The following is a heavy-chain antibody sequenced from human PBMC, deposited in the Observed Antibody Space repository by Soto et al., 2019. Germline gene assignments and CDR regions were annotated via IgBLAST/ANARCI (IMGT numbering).Heavy chain of an antibody. CDR1: GGSISSSSYY. Sequence: QLQLQESGPGLVKPSETLSLTCTVSGGSISSSSYYWGWIRQPPGKGLEWIGSIYYSGSTYYNPSLKSRVTISVDTSKNQFSLKLSSVAAADTAVYYCARQSGRFLEWDCWYFDLWGRGTLVTVSS. V-gene: IGHV4-39*01. CDR2: IYYSGST. D-gene: IGHD3-3*01. J-gene: IGHJ2*01. CDR3: ARQSGRFLEWDCWYFDL.